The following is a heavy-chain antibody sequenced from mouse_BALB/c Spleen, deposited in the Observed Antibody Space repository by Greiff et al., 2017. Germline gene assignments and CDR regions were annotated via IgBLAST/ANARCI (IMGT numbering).Heavy chain of an antibody. CDR3: ARGKFITTVVGAMDY. CDR2: ISYSGST. D-gene: IGHD1-1*01. J-gene: IGHJ4*01. V-gene: IGHV3-2*02. CDR1: GYSITSDYA. Sequence: EVKLQESGPGLVKPSQSLSLTCTVTGYSITSDYAWNWIRQFPGNKLEWMGYISYSGSTSYNPSLKSRISITRDTSKNQFFLQLNSVTTEDTATYYCARGKFITTVVGAMDYWGQGTSVTVSS.